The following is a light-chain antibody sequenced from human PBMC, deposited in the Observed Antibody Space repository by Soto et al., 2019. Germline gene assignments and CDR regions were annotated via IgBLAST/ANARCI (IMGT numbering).Light chain of an antibody. J-gene: IGKJ1*01. CDR2: AAS. Sequence: DIQMTQSPSSLSASVRDRVAITCRASQSISSYLNWYQHKPGKAPKLLIYAASSLQSGVPSRFSGSGSGTDFTLTISSLQPEDFATYYCQQSYSTFWTFGQGTKVEIK. CDR1: QSISSY. V-gene: IGKV1-39*01. CDR3: QQSYSTFWT.